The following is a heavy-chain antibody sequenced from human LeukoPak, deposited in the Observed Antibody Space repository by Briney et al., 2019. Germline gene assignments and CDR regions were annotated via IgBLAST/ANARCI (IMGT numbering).Heavy chain of an antibody. CDR2: ISSSSSYI. CDR3: ARCITGTPLVSDY. J-gene: IGHJ4*02. Sequence: GGSLRLSCAASGFTFSSYTMNWVRQAPGKGLEWVSSISSSSSYIYYADSVKGRFTISRDNAKNSLYLQMNSLRAEDTAVYYCARCITGTPLVSDYWGQGTLVTVSS. D-gene: IGHD1-20*01. V-gene: IGHV3-21*01. CDR1: GFTFSSYT.